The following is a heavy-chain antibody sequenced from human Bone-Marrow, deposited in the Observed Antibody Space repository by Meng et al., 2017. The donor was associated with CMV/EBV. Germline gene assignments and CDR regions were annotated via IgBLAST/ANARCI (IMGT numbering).Heavy chain of an antibody. CDR3: ARGDCSSTSCYFGVCFRV. CDR2: IYYSGST. D-gene: IGHD2-2*01. Sequence: LRLSCTVSGGSISSGDYYWSWIRQPPGKGLEWIGYIYYSGSTYYNPSLKSRVTISVDTSKNQFSLKLSSVTAADTALYYCARGDCSSTSCYFGVCFRVWGQGTLVTVSS. CDR1: GGSISSGDYY. J-gene: IGHJ4*02. V-gene: IGHV4-30-4*08.